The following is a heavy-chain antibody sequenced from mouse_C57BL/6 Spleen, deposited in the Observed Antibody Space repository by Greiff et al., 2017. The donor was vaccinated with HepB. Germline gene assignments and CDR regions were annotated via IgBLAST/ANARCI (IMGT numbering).Heavy chain of an antibody. CDR3: TRDRDGYYRYFDV. CDR2: ISSGGDYI. V-gene: IGHV5-9-1*02. Sequence: EVQRVESGEGLVKPGGSLKLSCAASGFTFSSYAMSWVRQTPEKRLEWVAYISSGGDYIYYAATVKGRFTISRDNARNTLYLQMSSLKSEDTAMYYCTRDRDGYYRYFDVWGTGTTVTVSS. CDR1: GFTFSSYA. D-gene: IGHD2-3*01. J-gene: IGHJ1*03.